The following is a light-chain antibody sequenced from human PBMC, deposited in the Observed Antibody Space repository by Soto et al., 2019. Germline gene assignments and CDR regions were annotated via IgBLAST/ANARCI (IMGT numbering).Light chain of an antibody. CDR2: DAS. J-gene: IGKJ3*01. V-gene: IGKV3-11*01. CDR1: QSVSSY. Sequence: EIVLTQSPATLSLSPGERATLSCRASQSVSSYLAWYQQKPGQAPRLLIYDASNRATGIPARFSGSGSGTDFTLTISSLEYEDFAVYYCQQRSNWPSFGPGTKVDIK. CDR3: QQRSNWPS.